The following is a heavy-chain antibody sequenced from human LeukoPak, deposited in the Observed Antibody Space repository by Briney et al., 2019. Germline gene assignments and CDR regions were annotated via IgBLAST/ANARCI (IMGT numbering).Heavy chain of an antibody. CDR3: ARGDYGDYGKFDY. J-gene: IGHJ4*02. V-gene: IGHV4-4*02. CDR2: IYHSGST. CDR1: GGSISSSNW. D-gene: IGHD4-17*01. Sequence: PSGTLSLTCAVSGGSISSSNWWSWVRQPPGKGLEWIGEIYHSGSTYYNPSLKSRVTISVDTSKNQFSLKLSSVTAADTAVYYCARGDYGDYGKFDYWGQGTLVTVSS.